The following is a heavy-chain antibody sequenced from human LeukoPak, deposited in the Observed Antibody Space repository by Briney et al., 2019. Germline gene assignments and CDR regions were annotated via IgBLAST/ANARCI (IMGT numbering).Heavy chain of an antibody. Sequence: GGSLRLSCAASGFTFSSYGMHWVRQAPGKGLEWVAVISYDGSNKYYADSVKGRFTISRDNSKNTLYLQMNSLRAEDTAVYYCAKAPPSGYPHWGQGTLVTVSS. CDR3: AKAPPSGYPH. D-gene: IGHD6-25*01. CDR2: ISYDGSNK. J-gene: IGHJ4*02. CDR1: GFTFSSYG. V-gene: IGHV3-30*18.